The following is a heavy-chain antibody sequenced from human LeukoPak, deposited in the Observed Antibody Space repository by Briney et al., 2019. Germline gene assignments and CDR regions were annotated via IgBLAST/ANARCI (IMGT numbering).Heavy chain of an antibody. Sequence: GGSLRLSCAASGFTFSSYSMNWVRQAPGKGLEWVSYISSSSSTIYYADSVKGRFTISRDNAKNSLYLQMNSLRAEDTAVYYCARHDFWSRYLGDYWGQGTLVTVSS. V-gene: IGHV3-48*01. CDR3: ARHDFWSRYLGDY. J-gene: IGHJ4*02. CDR2: ISSSSSTI. D-gene: IGHD3-3*01. CDR1: GFTFSSYS.